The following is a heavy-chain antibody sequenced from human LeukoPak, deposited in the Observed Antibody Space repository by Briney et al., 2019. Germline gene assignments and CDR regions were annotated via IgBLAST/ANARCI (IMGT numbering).Heavy chain of an antibody. CDR3: ARGAVHYYYGMDV. CDR1: GGSISSGGYY. CDR2: INHSGST. V-gene: IGHV4-30-2*01. Sequence: SQTLSLTCTVSGGSISSGGYYWSWIRQPPGKGLEWIGEINHSGSTNYNPSLKSRVTISVDTSKNQFSLKLSSVTAADTAVYYCARGAVHYYYGMDVWGQGTTVTVSS. J-gene: IGHJ6*02. D-gene: IGHD1-1*01.